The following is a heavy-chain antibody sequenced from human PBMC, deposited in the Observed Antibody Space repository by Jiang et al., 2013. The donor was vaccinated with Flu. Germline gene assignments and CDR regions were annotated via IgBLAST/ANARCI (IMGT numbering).Heavy chain of an antibody. CDR2: IHGDDTT. D-gene: IGHD1-14*01. J-gene: IGHJ6*02. Sequence: LSCGVSGFSVILRYMIGPPGSRKGLECVSVIHGDDTTYYADSVKGRFTISRDNSKNRLYLQMNSLRAEDTAVYYCARAENGMDVWGQGDHGHRLL. CDR3: ARAENGMDV. V-gene: IGHV3-66*01. CDR1: GFSVILRY.